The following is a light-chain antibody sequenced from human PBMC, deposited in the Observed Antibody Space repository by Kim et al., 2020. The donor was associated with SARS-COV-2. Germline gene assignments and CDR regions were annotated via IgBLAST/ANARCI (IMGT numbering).Light chain of an antibody. CDR2: DAS. CDR3: LQYGTYWT. Sequence: ASVGDRVTITCRASQSISGWLAWYQQTPGRAPKLLIYDASSLQSGVPSRFSGSGSGTEFTLTISGLHPDDFATYYCLQYGTYWTFGQGTKVDIK. J-gene: IGKJ1*01. V-gene: IGKV1-5*01. CDR1: QSISGW.